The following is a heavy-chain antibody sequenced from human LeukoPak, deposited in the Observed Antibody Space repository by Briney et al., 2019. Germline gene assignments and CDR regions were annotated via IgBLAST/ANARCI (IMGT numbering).Heavy chain of an antibody. D-gene: IGHD3-22*01. CDR2: ISGSGGST. CDR1: GFTFSSYA. V-gene: IGHV3-23*01. CDR3: ARDRYYDSSGYSDAFDI. J-gene: IGHJ3*02. Sequence: PGGSLRLSCAASGFTFSSYAMSWVRQAPGKGLEWVSAISGSGGSTYYADSVKGRFTISRDNSKNTLYLQMNSLRAEDTAVYYCARDRYYDSSGYSDAFDIWGQGTMVTVSS.